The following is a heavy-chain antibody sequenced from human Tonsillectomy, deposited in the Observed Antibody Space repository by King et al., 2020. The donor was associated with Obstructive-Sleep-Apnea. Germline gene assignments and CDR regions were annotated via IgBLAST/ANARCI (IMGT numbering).Heavy chain of an antibody. D-gene: IGHD1-26*01. Sequence: DVQLVESGGGLVKPGGSLRLSCAVSGFTFSAYSMNWVRQAPGKGLEWVSYISRSSSDIYYADSLKGRFTVSRDNAKNSLFLQMNSLRAEDTAVYYCARGLIVGATRGSDYWGQGTLVTVSS. CDR3: ARGLIVGATRGSDY. CDR2: ISRSSSDI. J-gene: IGHJ4*02. V-gene: IGHV3-21*01. CDR1: GFTFSAYS.